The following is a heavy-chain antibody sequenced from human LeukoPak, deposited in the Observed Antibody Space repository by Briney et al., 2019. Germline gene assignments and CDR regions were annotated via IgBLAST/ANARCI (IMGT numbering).Heavy chain of an antibody. D-gene: IGHD6-6*01. CDR3: ARGGSSQPRGYFDY. Sequence: PSETLSLTCAVCGGSFSGYYWSWIRQPPGKGLEWIGEINHSGSTNYNPSLKSRVTISVDTSKNRFSLKLSSVTAADTAVYYCARGGSSQPRGYFDYWGQGTLVTVSS. J-gene: IGHJ4*02. CDR2: INHSGST. V-gene: IGHV4-34*01. CDR1: GGSFSGYY.